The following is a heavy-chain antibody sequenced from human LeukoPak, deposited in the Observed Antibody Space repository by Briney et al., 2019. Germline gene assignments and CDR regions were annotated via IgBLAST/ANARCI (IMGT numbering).Heavy chain of an antibody. J-gene: IGHJ6*02. Sequence: GRSLRLSCAASGFTFSSYGIHWVRQAPDKGLEWVAVISYDGRNKYYGDSVKGRFTISRDNSKNTLYLQMNSLRPEDTAVYYCARERSRYDFWSGGYYSGLDVWGQGTKVIVSS. CDR3: ARERSRYDFWSGGYYSGLDV. CDR1: GFTFSSYG. D-gene: IGHD3-3*01. V-gene: IGHV3-30*04. CDR2: ISYDGRNK.